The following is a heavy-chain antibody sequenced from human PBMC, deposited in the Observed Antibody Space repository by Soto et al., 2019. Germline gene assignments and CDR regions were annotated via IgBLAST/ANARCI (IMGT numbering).Heavy chain of an antibody. V-gene: IGHV1-8*01. D-gene: IGHD2-2*01. CDR1: GYTFTSYD. Sequence: QVQLVQSGAEVKKPGASVKVSCKASGYTFTSYDINWVRQATGQGLEWMGWMNPNSGNTGYAQKFQGRVTMTRNTSISTAYGERSSVRYEDTAVYSGGGGGGVVPAARNWFDPWGQGTLVTVSS. J-gene: IGHJ5*02. CDR2: MNPNSGNT. CDR3: GGGGGVVPAARNWFDP.